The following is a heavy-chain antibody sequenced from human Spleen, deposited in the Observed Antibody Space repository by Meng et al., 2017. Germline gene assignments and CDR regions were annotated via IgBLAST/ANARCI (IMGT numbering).Heavy chain of an antibody. D-gene: IGHD4-11*01. CDR2: INHSGST. Sequence: QLSPWGAGLLKPSETLSLPCVVPGGSFNDYYWSWIRQPPGKGLEWIGEINHSGSTNYNPSLESRATISVDTSQNNLSLKLSSVTAADSAVYYCARGPTTMAHDFDYWGQGTLVTISS. CDR3: ARGPTTMAHDFDY. V-gene: IGHV4-34*01. J-gene: IGHJ4*02. CDR1: GGSFNDYY.